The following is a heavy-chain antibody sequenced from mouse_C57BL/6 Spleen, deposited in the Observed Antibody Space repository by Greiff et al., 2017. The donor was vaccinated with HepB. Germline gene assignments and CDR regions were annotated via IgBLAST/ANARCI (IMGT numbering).Heavy chain of an antibody. Sequence: VQVVESGPGLVAPSQSLSITCTVSGFSLTSYGVHWVRQPPGKGLEWLVVIWSDGSTTYNSALKSRLSISKDNSKSKVFLKMNSLQTDDTAMYDGARHDGLDDYGTDCCAMDYWGQGTTVTVSS. CDR2: IWSDGST. V-gene: IGHV2-6-1*01. CDR3: ARHDGLDDYGTDCCAMDY. D-gene: IGHD2-4*01. CDR1: GFSLTSYG. J-gene: IGHJ4*01.